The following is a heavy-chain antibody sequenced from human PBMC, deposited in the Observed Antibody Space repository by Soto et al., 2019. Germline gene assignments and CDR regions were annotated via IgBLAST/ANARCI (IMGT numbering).Heavy chain of an antibody. J-gene: IGHJ4*02. D-gene: IGHD2-15*01. V-gene: IGHV3-23*01. CDR3: AKSKCNIASCYSDY. CDR2: ISAGGGTT. CDR1: GFTFSSYA. Sequence: GGSLRLSCAASGFTFSSYAMTWVRQAPGKGLEWVSGISAGGGTTDYADSVKGRFTISRDNSKNTLYLQMTTLRAEDTAIYYCAKSKCNIASCYSDYWGLGTLVTVSS.